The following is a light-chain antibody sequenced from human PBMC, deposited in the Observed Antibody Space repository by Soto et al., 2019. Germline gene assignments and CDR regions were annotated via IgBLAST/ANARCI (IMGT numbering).Light chain of an antibody. J-gene: IGLJ1*01. CDR3: CSYAGFTPYV. V-gene: IGLV2-23*01. CDR2: EGT. Sequence: QSALTQPASVSGSLGQSITISCTGASSDVGSYNLVSWYQHHPGKAPKLLIFEGTKRPSGISNRFSGSKSGNTASLAISGLQAEDEAVYHCCSYAGFTPYVFGTGTKVTVL. CDR1: SSDVGSYNL.